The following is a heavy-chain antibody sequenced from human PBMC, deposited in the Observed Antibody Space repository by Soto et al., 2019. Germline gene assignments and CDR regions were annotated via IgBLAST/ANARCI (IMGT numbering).Heavy chain of an antibody. D-gene: IGHD3-22*01. CDR3: AKGGIPKMVVAPATFFFAF. J-gene: IGHJ4*02. Sequence: CGPLRLSCAASGGSFSSYSMRRVRQARGKGLEWVSTISGNGRSTYYADSVKGRFTISRDNARNTLYLQMSSLTVDEKAVYFWAKGGIPKMVVAPATFFFAFWGKGTLVPVS. V-gene: IGHV3-23*01. CDR2: ISGNGRST. CDR1: GGSFSSYS.